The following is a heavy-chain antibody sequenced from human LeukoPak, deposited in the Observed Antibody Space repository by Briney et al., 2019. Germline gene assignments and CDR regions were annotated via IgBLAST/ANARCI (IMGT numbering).Heavy chain of an antibody. V-gene: IGHV4-59*01. J-gene: IGHJ4*02. D-gene: IGHD5-18*01. CDR2: IYYSGST. CDR3: ARDGTAMDYFDY. CDR1: GGSISSYY. Sequence: PSETLSLTCTVSGGSISSYYWSWIRQPPGKGLEWIGYIYYSGSTNYNPSLKSRVTISVDTSKNQFSLKLSSVTAADMAVYYCARDGTAMDYFDYWGQGTLVTVSS.